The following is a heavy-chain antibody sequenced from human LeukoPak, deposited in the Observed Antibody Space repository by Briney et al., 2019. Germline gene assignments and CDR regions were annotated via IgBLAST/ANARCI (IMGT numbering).Heavy chain of an antibody. CDR1: GGSFSGYY. CDR3: ARQKKIVLVVYAIGYYFDY. V-gene: IGHV4-34*01. CDR2: INHSGST. D-gene: IGHD2-8*02. J-gene: IGHJ4*02. Sequence: PSETLSLTCAVYGGSFSGYYWSWIRQPPGKGLEWIGEINHSGSTNYNASLKSRVTISVDTSKNQFSLKLSSVTAADTAVYYCARQKKIVLVVYAIGYYFDYWGQGTLVTVSS.